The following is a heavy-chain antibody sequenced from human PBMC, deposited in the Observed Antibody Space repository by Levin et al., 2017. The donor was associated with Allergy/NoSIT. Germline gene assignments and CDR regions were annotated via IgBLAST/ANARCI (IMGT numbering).Heavy chain of an antibody. J-gene: IGHJ6*02. V-gene: IGHV3-11*01. CDR1: GFSFRDYY. CDR3: ARAQTHHLYYGMDV. Sequence: GESLKISCIASGFSFRDYYMSWIRQTPGKGLEWISYIGPSGNPIYYADSVKGRFTISRDNAKNSLFLHMDSLGAEDTAVYYCARAQTHHLYYGMDVWGQGTTVTVSS. D-gene: IGHD1-14*01. CDR2: IGPSGNPI.